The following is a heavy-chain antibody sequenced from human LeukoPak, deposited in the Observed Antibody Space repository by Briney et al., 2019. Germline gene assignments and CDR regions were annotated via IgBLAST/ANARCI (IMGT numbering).Heavy chain of an antibody. CDR1: GGSISSYY. CDR3: ARNDILTGDYRQLDAFDI. J-gene: IGHJ3*02. Sequence: PTETLSLTCIVSGGSISSYYWSWIRQPPGKGLEWIGYIYYSGSTNYNPSLKSRVTISVDTSKNQFSLKLSSVTAADTAVYYCARNDILTGDYRQLDAFDIWGQGTMVTVSS. CDR2: IYYSGST. V-gene: IGHV4-59*01. D-gene: IGHD3-9*01.